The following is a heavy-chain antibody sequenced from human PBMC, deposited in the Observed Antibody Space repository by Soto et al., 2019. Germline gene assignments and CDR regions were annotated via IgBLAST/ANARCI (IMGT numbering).Heavy chain of an antibody. CDR3: ARLGEREYSYGYRHPDPDRVYYYYGMDV. D-gene: IGHD5-18*01. CDR1: GYSFTSYW. V-gene: IGHV5-51*01. Sequence: PGESLKISCKGSGYSFTSYWIGWVRQMPGKGLEWMGIIYPGDSDTRYSPSFQGQVTISADKSISTAYLQWSSLKASDTAMYYCARLGEREYSYGYRHPDPDRVYYYYGMDVWGQGTTVTVSS. J-gene: IGHJ6*02. CDR2: IYPGDSDT.